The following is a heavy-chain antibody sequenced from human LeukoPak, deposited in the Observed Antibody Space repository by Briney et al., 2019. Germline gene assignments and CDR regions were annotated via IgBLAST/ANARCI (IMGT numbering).Heavy chain of an antibody. Sequence: GGSLRLSCAASGITFSSYSMNWVRQAPGKGLEWVSYIRSSSSTIYYADSVKGRFTISRDNAKNSLYLQMNSLRAEDTAVYYCARDMVRGVIRDYFDYWGQGTLVTVSS. V-gene: IGHV3-48*04. CDR1: GITFSSYS. CDR3: ARDMVRGVIRDYFDY. CDR2: IRSSSSTI. J-gene: IGHJ4*02. D-gene: IGHD3-10*01.